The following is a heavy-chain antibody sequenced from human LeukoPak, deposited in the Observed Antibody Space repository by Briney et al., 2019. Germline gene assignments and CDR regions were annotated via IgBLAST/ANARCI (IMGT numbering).Heavy chain of an antibody. J-gene: IGHJ6*02. V-gene: IGHV4-61*08. CDR2: IYDSGST. CDR1: GGSISSGGHY. CDR3: ARLYGYTYGHGGMDV. D-gene: IGHD5-18*01. Sequence: PSETLSLTCTVSGGSISSGGHYWSWIRQHPAKGLEWIGYIYDSGSTNYNPSLKSRVTISVDTSKNQFSLKLTSVTAADTAVYYCARLYGYTYGHGGMDVWGQGTTVTVSS.